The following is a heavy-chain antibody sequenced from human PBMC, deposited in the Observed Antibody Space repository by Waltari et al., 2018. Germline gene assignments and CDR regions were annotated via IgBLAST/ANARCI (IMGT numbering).Heavy chain of an antibody. D-gene: IGHD2-15*01. V-gene: IGHV2-5*01. CDR3: ALYMDIVVVVAAHYFDY. CDR2: IYWNDDK. CDR1: GFSLSTSGVG. J-gene: IGHJ4*02. Sequence: QITLKESGPTLVKPTQTLTLTCTFSGFSLSTSGVGVGWIRQPPGKALEWLALIYWNDDKRYSPSLKSRLTITKDTSKNQVVLTMTNMDPVDTATYYCALYMDIVVVVAAHYFDYWGQGTLVTVSS.